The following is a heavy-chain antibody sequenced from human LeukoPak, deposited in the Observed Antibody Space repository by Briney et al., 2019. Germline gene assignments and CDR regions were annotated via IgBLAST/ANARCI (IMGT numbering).Heavy chain of an antibody. CDR3: ARDPFCSSTSCYGGNYYYYGMDV. D-gene: IGHD2-2*01. Sequence: ASVKVSCKASGYTFTGYYMHWVRQAPGQGLEWMGWINPNSGGTNYAQKFQGRVTMTRDTSISTAYMELSRLRSDDTAVYYCARDPFCSSTSCYGGNYYYYGMDVWGQGTTVTASS. J-gene: IGHJ6*02. CDR1: GYTFTGYY. CDR2: INPNSGGT. V-gene: IGHV1-2*02.